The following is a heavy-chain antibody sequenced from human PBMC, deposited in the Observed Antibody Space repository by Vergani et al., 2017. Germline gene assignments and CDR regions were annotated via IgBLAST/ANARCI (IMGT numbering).Heavy chain of an antibody. CDR3: AKDGRENGDCGYFDY. V-gene: IGHV3-30*02. CDR1: GFSFNTYG. CDR2: IGYDGRIK. J-gene: IGHJ4*02. Sequence: QVQLVESGGGVVQPGGSLRLYCATSGFSFNTYGAHWVRQAPGKGLEWVAFIGYDGRIKYNVDAVKGRFTISRDTSKKTLSLQMRSLRADDTAVYFCAKDGRENGDCGYFDYWGQGTLVTVSS. D-gene: IGHD2-21*02.